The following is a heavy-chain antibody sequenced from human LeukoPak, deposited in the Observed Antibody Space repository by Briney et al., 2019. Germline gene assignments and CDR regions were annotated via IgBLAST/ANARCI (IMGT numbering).Heavy chain of an antibody. J-gene: IGHJ4*02. Sequence: GGSLRLSCAASGFTFSSYWMSWVRQAPGKGLEWVANIKQDGSEKYYVDSVKGRFTISRDNAKNSLYLQMNSLRAEDTAVYYCATTLRSGSTDYWGQGTLVTVSS. CDR2: IKQDGSEK. CDR3: ATTLRSGSTDY. V-gene: IGHV3-7*01. CDR1: GFTFSSYW. D-gene: IGHD4-17*01.